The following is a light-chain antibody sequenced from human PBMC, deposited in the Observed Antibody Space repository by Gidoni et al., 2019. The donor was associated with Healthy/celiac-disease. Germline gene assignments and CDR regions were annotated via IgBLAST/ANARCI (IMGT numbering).Light chain of an antibody. CDR3: QQYDNLPLT. CDR1: QDSSNY. Sequence: DIQMTQSPSSLSASVGDRVPITCQASQDSSNYLNWYQQKPGKAPKLLIYDASNLETGVPSRFSGSGSGTDFTFTISSLQPEDIATYYCQQYDNLPLTFGPGTKVDIK. V-gene: IGKV1-33*01. J-gene: IGKJ3*01. CDR2: DAS.